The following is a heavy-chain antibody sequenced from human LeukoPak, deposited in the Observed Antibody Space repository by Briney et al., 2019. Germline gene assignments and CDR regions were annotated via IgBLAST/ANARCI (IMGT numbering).Heavy chain of an antibody. J-gene: IGHJ4*02. CDR2: ISGGGGST. V-gene: IGHV3-23*01. Sequence: PGGSLRLSCADPGVTFSTYGMTWGRQAPGKGLEWVSNISGGGGSTSYAESVKGRFTTSREHYKNTLYLQMNSLKVEDTDRYYHASLRRGDSSGYSSDYWGQGTLVTVSS. CDR1: GVTFSTYG. D-gene: IGHD3-22*01. CDR3: ASLRRGDSSGYSSDY.